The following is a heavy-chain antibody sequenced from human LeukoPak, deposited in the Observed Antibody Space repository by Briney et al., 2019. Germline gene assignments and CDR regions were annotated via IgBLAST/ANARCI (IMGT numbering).Heavy chain of an antibody. V-gene: IGHV1-69*01. J-gene: IGHJ6*02. Sequence: SVKVSCKASGGTFSSYAISWVRQAPGQGLEWMGGIIPIFGTANYAQKFQGRVTITADESTSTAYMELSSLRSEDTAVYYCAGVTYDVVGYYYYGMDVWGQGTTVTVSS. CDR2: IIPIFGTA. D-gene: IGHD1-26*01. CDR3: AGVTYDVVGYYYYGMDV. CDR1: GGTFSSYA.